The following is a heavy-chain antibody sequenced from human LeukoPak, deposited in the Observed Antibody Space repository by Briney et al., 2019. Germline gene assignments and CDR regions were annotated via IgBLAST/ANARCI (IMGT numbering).Heavy chain of an antibody. J-gene: IGHJ4*02. Sequence: LGESLKISFKGSEXSFTSYCIGWVRQMPGKGLEWMGSIYPGDSNTRYSPSFQGQVTISADKSISTAYLQWNSLKASDTAMYYCARSGLLDYWGQGTLVTVSS. CDR1: EXSFTSYC. CDR2: IYPGDSNT. CDR3: ARSGLLDY. V-gene: IGHV5-51*01. D-gene: IGHD3/OR15-3a*01.